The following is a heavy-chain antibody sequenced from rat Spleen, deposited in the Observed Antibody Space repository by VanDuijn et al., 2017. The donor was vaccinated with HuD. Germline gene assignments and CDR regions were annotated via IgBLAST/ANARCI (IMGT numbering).Heavy chain of an antibody. CDR3: VRDGGELGY. CDR1: GFSLTTNS. V-gene: IGHV2-15*01. CDR2: LWSGGTT. D-gene: IGHD5-1*01. Sequence: QVQLMESGPGLVQPSQTLSLTCTVSGFSLTTNSVHWVRQPPGKGLAWIGALWSGGTTDYSSALKSRLSISRDTSKSQVFLKMNSLQTEDTATYYCVRDGGELGYWGQGVMVTVSS. J-gene: IGHJ2*01.